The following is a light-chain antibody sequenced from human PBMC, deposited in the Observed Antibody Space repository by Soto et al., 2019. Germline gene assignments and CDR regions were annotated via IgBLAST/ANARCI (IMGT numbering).Light chain of an antibody. J-gene: IGKJ1*01. CDR3: QQYIHWPWT. CDR2: GAS. Sequence: DIVMTQSPATLSVSPGERATLSCRASQSVTSNLAWYQQRPGQAPRLLINGASTRATGIPARFSGSGSGTEFTLTISSLQSEDFAVYYCQQYIHWPWTFGQGTKVEIK. CDR1: QSVTSN. V-gene: IGKV3-15*01.